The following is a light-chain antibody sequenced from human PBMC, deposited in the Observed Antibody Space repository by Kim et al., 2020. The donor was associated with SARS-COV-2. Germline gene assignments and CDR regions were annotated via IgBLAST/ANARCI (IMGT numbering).Light chain of an antibody. CDR2: DAS. V-gene: IGKV3D-11*02. Sequence: LSPGERATLSCRASQSVSSYLAWYQQKPGQAPRLLIYDASNRATGIPARFSGSGPGTDFTLTISSLEPEDFAVYYCQQRSNWHPTFGQGTKVDIK. CDR1: QSVSSY. J-gene: IGKJ1*01. CDR3: QQRSNWHPT.